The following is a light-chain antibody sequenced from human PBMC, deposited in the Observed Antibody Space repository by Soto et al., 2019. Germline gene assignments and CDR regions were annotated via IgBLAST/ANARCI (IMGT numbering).Light chain of an antibody. J-gene: IGKJ1*01. V-gene: IGKV3-20*01. CDR3: QQYGSSGWT. Sequence: EIVLTQSPGTLSLSPGERATLSCRASQSVSSRDLAWYQQKPGQAPRLLIYGASSRATGIPDRFSGSGSGTDFTLTISRLEPEDFAVYYCQQYGSSGWTFGQGTKVEIK. CDR1: QSVSSRD. CDR2: GAS.